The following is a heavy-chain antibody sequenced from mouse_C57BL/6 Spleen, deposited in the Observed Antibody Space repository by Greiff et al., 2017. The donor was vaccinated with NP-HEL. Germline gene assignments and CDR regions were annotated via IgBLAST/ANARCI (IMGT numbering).Heavy chain of an antibody. J-gene: IGHJ4*01. CDR2: IYPGSGST. V-gene: IGHV1-55*01. CDR1: GYTFTSYW. D-gene: IGHD4-1*01. Sequence: QVQLQQPGAELVKPGASVKMSCKASGYTFTSYWITWVKQRPGQGLEWIGDIYPGSGSTNYNEKFKSKATLTVDTSSSTAYMQLSSLTSEDSAVYYCARGLTGTEDYAMDYWGQGTSVTVSS. CDR3: ARGLTGTEDYAMDY.